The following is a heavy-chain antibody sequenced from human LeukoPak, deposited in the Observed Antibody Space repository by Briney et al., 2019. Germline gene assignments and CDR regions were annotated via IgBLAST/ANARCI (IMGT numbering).Heavy chain of an antibody. V-gene: IGHV4-61*02. J-gene: IGHJ4*02. Sequence: SETLSLTCTVSGGSISSGDYYWSRIRQPAGKGLEWIGRIYTSGSTNYNPSLKSRVTMSLDMSKNQFSLKLNSVTAADTAVYYCARDLVAFDYWGQGALVIVSS. CDR2: IYTSGST. CDR1: GGSISSGDYY. D-gene: IGHD2-15*01. CDR3: ARDLVAFDY.